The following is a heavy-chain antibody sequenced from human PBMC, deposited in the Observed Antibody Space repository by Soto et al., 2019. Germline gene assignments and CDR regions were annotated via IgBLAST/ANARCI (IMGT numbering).Heavy chain of an antibody. CDR2: IYYSGST. J-gene: IGHJ6*02. Sequence: KTXQALCGTGAVSGGCISIGGYDWSWILQHPGKGLEWIGYIYYSGSTYYNPSLKSRVTISVDTSKNQFSLKLSSVTAADTAVYYCARVQWIRLESKGYGMDVWGQGTTVTVSS. V-gene: IGHV4-31*11. CDR1: GGCISIGGYD. D-gene: IGHD5-12*01. CDR3: ARVQWIRLESKGYGMDV.